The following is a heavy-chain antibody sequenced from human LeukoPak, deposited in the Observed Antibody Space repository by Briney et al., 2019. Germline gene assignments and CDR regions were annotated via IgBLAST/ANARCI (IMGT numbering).Heavy chain of an antibody. D-gene: IGHD2-15*01. J-gene: IGHJ4*02. CDR1: GLTFSSYT. CDR2: IGTSSTTI. CDR3: ARWFGYCSGGSCYGDY. V-gene: IGHV3-48*04. Sequence: PGGSLRLSCAASGLTFSSYTMNWVRQPPGRGLEWVSNIGTSSTTIYYADSVKGRFTISRDNAKNSLYLQMNSLRAEDTAVYYCARWFGYCSGGSCYGDYWGQGTLVTVSS.